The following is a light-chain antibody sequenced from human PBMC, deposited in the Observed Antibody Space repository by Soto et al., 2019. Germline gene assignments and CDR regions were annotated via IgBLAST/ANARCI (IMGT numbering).Light chain of an antibody. CDR1: SSNIGSNY. CDR3: AAWDDSLRGPLYV. CDR2: RNN. J-gene: IGLJ1*01. V-gene: IGLV1-47*01. Sequence: QSVLTQPPSASGTPGQRVTISCSGSSSNIGSNYVYWYQQLPGTAPKHLIYRNNQRPSGVPDRFSGSKSGTSASLAISGLRSEDEADYYCAAWDDSLRGPLYVFGTGTKLTVL.